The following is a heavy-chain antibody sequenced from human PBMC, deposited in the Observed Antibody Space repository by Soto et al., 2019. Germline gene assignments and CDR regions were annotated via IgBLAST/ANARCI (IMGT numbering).Heavy chain of an antibody. V-gene: IGHV4-59*01. CDR3: ARGGGPYGDYYQGMDV. CDR1: SGSMNSYY. CDR2: IYYSGTT. D-gene: IGHD4-17*01. J-gene: IGHJ6*02. Sequence: SETLPLTCTVSSGSMNSYYWSWVRQPPGKNLEWIGYIYYSGTTCYNPSLKSRVIMSVDTSKNQFSLKLSSVTAADTAVYYCARGGGPYGDYYQGMDVWGQGTTVTVSS.